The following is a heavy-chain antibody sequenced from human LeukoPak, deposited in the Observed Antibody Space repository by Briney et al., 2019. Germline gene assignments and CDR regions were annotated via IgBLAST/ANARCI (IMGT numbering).Heavy chain of an antibody. D-gene: IGHD1-26*01. CDR2: INTHNGAT. Sequence: ASVKVSCKASGGTFSSYAISWVRQAPGQGLEWMGWINTHNGATNYAQHFQGRVTMTTDTAVTTAYMDLDGLISDDAAVYFCARGPIGGLRKGFDIWGQGTLVTVSS. V-gene: IGHV1-18*01. J-gene: IGHJ4*02. CDR3: ARGPIGGLRKGFDI. CDR1: GGTFSSYA.